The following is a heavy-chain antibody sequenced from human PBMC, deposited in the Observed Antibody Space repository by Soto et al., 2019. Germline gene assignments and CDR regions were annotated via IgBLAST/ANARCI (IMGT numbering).Heavy chain of an antibody. V-gene: IGHV3-23*01. CDR1: GFTFSSYA. D-gene: IGHD6-25*01. CDR2: ISGSGGST. CDR3: AKSRLHAPRRRLPPALGLYYFDY. J-gene: IGHJ4*02. Sequence: GGSLRLSCAASGFTFSSYAMSWVRQAPGKGLEWVSAISGSGGSTDYADSVKGRFTISRDNSKNTLYLQMNSLRAEDTAVYYCAKSRLHAPRRRLPPALGLYYFDYWGQGTLVTVSS.